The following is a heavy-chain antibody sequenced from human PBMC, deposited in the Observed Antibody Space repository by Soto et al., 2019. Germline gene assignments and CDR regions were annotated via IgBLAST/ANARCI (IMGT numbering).Heavy chain of an antibody. CDR1: GGSISSSSYY. V-gene: IGHV4-39*01. Sequence: QLQLQESGPGLVKPSETLSLTCTVSGGSISSSSYYWGWIRQPQGKGLVWIGSIYYSGSTYYNPYLKSRVTISVDKSKNQFYLKLSSVSSADTAVYYCASHMASAGTAWYFDLWGRGTLVTVSS. CDR3: ASHMASAGTAWYFDL. J-gene: IGHJ2*01. D-gene: IGHD6-13*01. CDR2: IYYSGST.